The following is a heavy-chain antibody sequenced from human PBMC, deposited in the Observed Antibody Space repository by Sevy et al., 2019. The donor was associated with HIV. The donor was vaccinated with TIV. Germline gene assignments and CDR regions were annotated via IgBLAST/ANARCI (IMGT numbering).Heavy chain of an antibody. Sequence: GGSLRLSCAASGFNLTDYYINWIRQAPGKGLEWISYISGGDTTTYYSDSVKGRFTGSRDNAKNSGFLQMISLRAGDTAVYYCAAISGYCRDGTCYAGTSIDQWGEGSLVTVSS. CDR3: AAISGYCRDGTCYAGTSIDQ. CDR2: ISGGDTTT. CDR1: GFNLTDYY. D-gene: IGHD2-15*01. J-gene: IGHJ4*02. V-gene: IGHV3-11*01.